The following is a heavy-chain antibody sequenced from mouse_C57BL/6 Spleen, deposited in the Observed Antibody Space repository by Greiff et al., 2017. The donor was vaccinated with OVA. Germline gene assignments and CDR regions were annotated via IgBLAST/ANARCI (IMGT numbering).Heavy chain of an antibody. CDR3: ARKGYDYDETY. CDR2: IDPSDSYT. D-gene: IGHD2-4*01. J-gene: IGHJ3*01. V-gene: IGHV1-69*01. Sequence: QVQLQQPGAELVMPGASVKLSCKASGYTFTSYWMHWVKLRPGQGLEWIGEIDPSDSYTNYNQKFKGKSTLTVDKSSSTAYMQLSSLTSEDSAVYYCARKGYDYDETYWGQGTLVTVSA. CDR1: GYTFTSYW.